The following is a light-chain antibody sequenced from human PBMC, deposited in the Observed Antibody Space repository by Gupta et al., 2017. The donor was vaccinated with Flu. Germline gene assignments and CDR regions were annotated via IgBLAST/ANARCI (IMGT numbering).Light chain of an antibody. Sequence: GDRVTITCRASQGISSHLAWYQQKPGKAPKLLIHTASTLQSGVPSRFSGSGSGTEFTLTISSLQPEDFATYYCQQRNSYPITFGQGTRLEIK. CDR2: TAS. CDR3: QQRNSYPIT. J-gene: IGKJ5*01. V-gene: IGKV1-9*01. CDR1: QGISSH.